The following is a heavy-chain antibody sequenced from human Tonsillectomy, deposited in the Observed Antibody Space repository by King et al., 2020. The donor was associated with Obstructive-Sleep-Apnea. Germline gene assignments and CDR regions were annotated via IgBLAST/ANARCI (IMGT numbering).Heavy chain of an antibody. CDR3: ARDLADYASGSYYLTFHFDY. J-gene: IGHJ4*02. Sequence: QLQESGPGLVKPSETLSLTCTVSGGSISSSSYYWGWIRQPPGKGLEWIGSIYYSGSTYYNPSLKSRVTISVDTSKNQFSLKLSSVTAADTAVYYCARDLADYASGSYYLTFHFDYWGQGTLVTVSS. CDR1: GGSISSSSYY. V-gene: IGHV4-39*07. D-gene: IGHD3-10*01. CDR2: IYYSGST.